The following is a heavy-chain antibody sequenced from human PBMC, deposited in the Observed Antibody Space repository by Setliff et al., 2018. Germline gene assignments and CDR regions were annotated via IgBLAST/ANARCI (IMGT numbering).Heavy chain of an antibody. CDR3: ARVVGADGIGIDY. J-gene: IGHJ4*02. D-gene: IGHD2-15*01. CDR2: IYPGDSDT. CDR1: GYTFSDYW. Sequence: GESLKISCRGSGYTFSDYWIGWVRQMPGKGLEWMGIIYPGDSDTRYSPSFQGQVTFSADKSISTAYLQWSSLKASGTATYYCARVVGADGIGIDYWGQGTVVTAPQ. V-gene: IGHV5-51*01.